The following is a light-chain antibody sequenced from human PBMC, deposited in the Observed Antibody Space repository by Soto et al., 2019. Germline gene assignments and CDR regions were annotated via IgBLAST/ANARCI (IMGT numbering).Light chain of an antibody. J-gene: IGKJ1*01. CDR2: DAS. V-gene: IGKV1-5*01. Sequence: DIQMTQSPSILSASVGDRVTITCRASQSISSWLAWYQQKPGKAPNLLIYDASSLKSGVPSRFSGSGSGTEFTLTISSLQPDDFATYYCQQYNTYSWTFGQGTKVDIK. CDR3: QQYNTYSWT. CDR1: QSISSW.